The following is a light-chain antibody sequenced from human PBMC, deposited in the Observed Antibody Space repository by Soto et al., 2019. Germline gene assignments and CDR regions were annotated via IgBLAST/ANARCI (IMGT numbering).Light chain of an antibody. CDR2: EVS. CDR3: SSYTSSSPRV. CDR1: SSDVGGYNY. V-gene: IGLV2-14*01. Sequence: QSALTQPASVSGSPGQSITISCTGTSSDVGGYNYVSWYQQHPGKAPKLMIYEVSNRPSGVSNRFSGSKSGNTASLTISGLQAEDEAAYYCSSYTSSSPRVFGTGPKLTV. J-gene: IGLJ1*01.